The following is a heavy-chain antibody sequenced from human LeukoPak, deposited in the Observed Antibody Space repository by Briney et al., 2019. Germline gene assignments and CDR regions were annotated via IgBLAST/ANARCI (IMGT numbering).Heavy chain of an antibody. Sequence: SETLSLTCTVSGGSISSYYWSWIRQPPGKGLEWIGYIYYSGSTNYNPSLKSRVTISIDTSKNQFSLTVSSVTAADTAVYYCAREPEGRGYDVHFDYWGQGALVTVSS. J-gene: IGHJ4*02. CDR1: GGSISSYY. CDR3: AREPEGRGYDVHFDY. D-gene: IGHD3-3*01. CDR2: IYYSGST. V-gene: IGHV4-59*12.